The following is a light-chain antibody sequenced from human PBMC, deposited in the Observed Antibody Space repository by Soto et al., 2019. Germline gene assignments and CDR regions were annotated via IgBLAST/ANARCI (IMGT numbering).Light chain of an antibody. J-gene: IGKJ4*01. V-gene: IGKV3-11*01. CDR3: QHCSSWPLT. CDR2: DAS. Sequence: EIVLSQSPAPLSLSPGERATVSCRASQSVSSYLAWYQQKPGQAPRLLISDASNRATGIPARFSGSGSGTDFTLTISSLEPEDFAGYYCQHCSSWPLTFGGGTKVEIK. CDR1: QSVSSY.